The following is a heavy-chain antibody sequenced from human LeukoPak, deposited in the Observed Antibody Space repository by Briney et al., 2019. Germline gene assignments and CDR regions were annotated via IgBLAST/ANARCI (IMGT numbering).Heavy chain of an antibody. CDR2: ISAYNGNT. D-gene: IGHD2-2*01. CDR3: AREGPDIVVVPAATEALYYYYYMDV. Sequence: GASVKVSCKASGYTFTSYGISWVRQAPGQGLEWMGWISAYNGNTNYAQKLQGRVTMTTDTSTSTAYMELRSLRSDDTAVYYCAREGPDIVVVPAATEALYYYYYMDVWGKGTTVTVSS. CDR1: GYTFTSYG. V-gene: IGHV1-18*01. J-gene: IGHJ6*03.